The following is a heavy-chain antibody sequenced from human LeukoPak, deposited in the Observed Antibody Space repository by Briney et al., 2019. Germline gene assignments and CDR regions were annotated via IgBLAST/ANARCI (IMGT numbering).Heavy chain of an antibody. Sequence: ASVKVSCKASLYTFTGYYMHWVRPAPAQGLEWMGWINPNNGCTNYVQKLQGRVNMTRDTSISTAYMGLSRLRSDDTAVYYCTRGGTIVDTITYWYSSSWHLNSPGTPFDYWGQGNLVTVSS. V-gene: IGHV1-2*02. CDR2: INPNNGCT. CDR1: LYTFTGYY. J-gene: IGHJ4*02. CDR3: TRGGTIVDTITYWYSSSWHLNSPGTPFDY. D-gene: IGHD5-12*01.